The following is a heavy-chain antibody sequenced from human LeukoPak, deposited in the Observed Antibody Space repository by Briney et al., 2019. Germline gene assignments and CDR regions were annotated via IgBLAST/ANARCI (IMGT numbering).Heavy chain of an antibody. D-gene: IGHD5-24*01. CDR1: GYTFTSYG. V-gene: IGHV1-18*01. CDR2: ISAYNGNT. J-gene: IGHJ4*02. Sequence: ASVKVSCKASGYTFTSYGISWVRRAPGQGLEWMGWISAYNGNTNYAQKLQGRVTMTTDTSTSTAYMELRSLRSDDTAVYYCARVEMATTFVDYWGQGTLVTVSS. CDR3: ARVEMATTFVDY.